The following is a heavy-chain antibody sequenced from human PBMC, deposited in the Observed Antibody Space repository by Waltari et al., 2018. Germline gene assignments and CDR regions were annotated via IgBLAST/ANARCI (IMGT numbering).Heavy chain of an antibody. Sequence: EVHLVESGGGLVQPGGSLRLSCVASGFTFSNSWMAWARQAPGRGLEWGANIKYHGSATYYVDSVKGRFTISRDDAKNSVYLQMDGLTADDTAVYFCATGFGLDHWGQGTLVTVSS. D-gene: IGHD3-3*01. CDR1: GFTFSNSW. V-gene: IGHV3-7*01. J-gene: IGHJ4*02. CDR2: IKYHGSAT. CDR3: ATGFGLDH.